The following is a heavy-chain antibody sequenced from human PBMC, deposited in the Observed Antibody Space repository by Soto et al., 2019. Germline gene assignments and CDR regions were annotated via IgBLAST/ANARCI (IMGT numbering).Heavy chain of an antibody. J-gene: IGHJ4*02. V-gene: IGHV3-33*01. Sequence: QVQLVESGGGVVQPGRSLRLSCAASGFTFSSYGMHWVRQAPGKGLEWVAVIWYDGSNKYYADSVKGRFTISRDNSKNTLYLQMNSLRAEDTAVYYCARGGSSWYEGYFDYWGQGTLVTVSS. D-gene: IGHD6-13*01. CDR1: GFTFSSYG. CDR2: IWYDGSNK. CDR3: ARGGSSWYEGYFDY.